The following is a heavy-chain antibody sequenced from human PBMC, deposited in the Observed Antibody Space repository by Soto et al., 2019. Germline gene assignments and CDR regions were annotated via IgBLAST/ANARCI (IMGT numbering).Heavy chain of an antibody. Sequence: PSETLSLTCTVSGGSISSSSYYWGWIRQPPGKGLEWIGSIYYSGSTYYNPSLKSRVTISVDTSKNQFSLKLSSVTAADTAVYYCARHGGIAAAGYFDYWGQGTLVTVPQ. CDR3: ARHGGIAAAGYFDY. CDR2: IYYSGST. CDR1: GGSISSSSYY. J-gene: IGHJ4*02. V-gene: IGHV4-39*01. D-gene: IGHD6-13*01.